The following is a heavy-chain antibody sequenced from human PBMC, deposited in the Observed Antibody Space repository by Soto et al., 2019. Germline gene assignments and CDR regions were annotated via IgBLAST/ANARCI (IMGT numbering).Heavy chain of an antibody. D-gene: IGHD2-15*01. CDR2: IIPIFGTA. CDR3: AKDWGRMTCYDY. V-gene: IGHV1-69*13. J-gene: IGHJ4*02. CDR1: GGTFSSYA. Sequence: ASVKVSCKASGGTFSSYAISWVRQAPGQGLEWMGGIIPIFGTANYAQKFQGRVTITADESTSTAYMELSSLRAEDTAVYFCAKDWGRMTCYDYWGRGTLVTVSS.